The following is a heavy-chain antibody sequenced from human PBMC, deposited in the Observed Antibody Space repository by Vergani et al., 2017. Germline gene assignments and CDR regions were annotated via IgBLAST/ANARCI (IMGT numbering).Heavy chain of an antibody. CDR3: ARAQRTKQWLVRFRGWFAP. CDR1: GGSISSSSYY. J-gene: IGHJ5*02. CDR2: IYYSGST. D-gene: IGHD6-19*01. Sequence: QLQLQESGPGLVKPSETLSLTCTVSGGSISSSSYYWGWIRQPPGKGLELIGRIYYSGSTYYNPSLKSRVTISVDTSKNQFSLKLSSVTAADQAVYYCARAQRTKQWLVRFRGWFAPWGQGTLVTVSS. V-gene: IGHV4-39*01.